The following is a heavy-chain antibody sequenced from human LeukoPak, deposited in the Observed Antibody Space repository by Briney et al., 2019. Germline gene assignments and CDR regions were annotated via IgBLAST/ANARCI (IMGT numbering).Heavy chain of an antibody. CDR1: GGTFSSYA. J-gene: IGHJ5*02. V-gene: IGHV1-69*05. CDR3: ARAAAGHMGNWFDP. D-gene: IGHD6-13*01. Sequence: ASVKVSCKASGGTFSSYAISWVRQAPGQGLEWMGGIIPIFGTANYAQKFQGRVTMTRDTSTSTVYMELSSLRSEDTAVYYCARAAAGHMGNWFDPWGQGTLVTVSS. CDR2: IIPIFGTA.